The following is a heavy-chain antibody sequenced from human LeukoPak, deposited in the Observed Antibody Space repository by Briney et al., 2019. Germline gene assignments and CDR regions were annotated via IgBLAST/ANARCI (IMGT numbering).Heavy chain of an antibody. CDR1: GYSFPNYW. J-gene: IGHJ3*02. Sequence: GESLKISCKGSGYSFPNYWIGWVRQMPGKGLEWMGIINPGDSDTRYSPSFQGQVTISADKSISTAYLQWCSLKASDTAMYYCARLKGGNDGYCAFEIWGQGTLVTVSS. CDR2: INPGDSDT. D-gene: IGHD3-22*01. CDR3: ARLKGGNDGYCAFEI. V-gene: IGHV5-51*01.